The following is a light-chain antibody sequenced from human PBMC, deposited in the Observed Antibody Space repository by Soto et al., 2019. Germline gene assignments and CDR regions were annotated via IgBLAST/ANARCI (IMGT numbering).Light chain of an antibody. Sequence: QSVLTQPASVSGSPGQSITISCTGTSSDVGAYNFVSWYQHHPGTAPKLMIYEVSNRLSGASNRFSGSKSGNTASLTISGLQTEDEADYYCYSYRGSNAWVFGGGTKLTVL. CDR2: EVS. V-gene: IGLV2-14*01. CDR3: YSYRGSNAWV. CDR1: SSDVGAYNF. J-gene: IGLJ3*02.